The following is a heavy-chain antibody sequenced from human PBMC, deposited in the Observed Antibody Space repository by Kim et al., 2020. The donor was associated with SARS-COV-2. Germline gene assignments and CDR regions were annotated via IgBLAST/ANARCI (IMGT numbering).Heavy chain of an antibody. CDR3: AKDQYDILTGYNSDAFDI. CDR1: GFTFSSYA. Sequence: GGSLRLSCAASGFTFSSYAMSWVRQAPGKGLEWVSAISGSGGSTYYADSVKGRFTISRDNSKNTLYLQMNSLRAEDTAVYYCAKDQYDILTGYNSDAFDIWGQGTMVTVSS. V-gene: IGHV3-23*01. J-gene: IGHJ3*02. CDR2: ISGSGGST. D-gene: IGHD3-9*01.